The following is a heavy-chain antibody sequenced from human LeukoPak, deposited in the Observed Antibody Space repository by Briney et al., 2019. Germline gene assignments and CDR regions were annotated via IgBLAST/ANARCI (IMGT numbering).Heavy chain of an antibody. CDR2: VNSNIGDT. CDR3: AADRAGPEAFDI. V-gene: IGHV1-2*02. CDR1: GYSFTGYY. D-gene: IGHD1-14*01. Sequence: ASVKVSCKASGYSFTGYYIHWVRQAPGQGLEWVGWVNSNIGDTYYAQKFRGRLAITRDKSITTVHMELSSLRSEDTAVYYCAADRAGPEAFDIWGQGTVVTVSS. J-gene: IGHJ3*02.